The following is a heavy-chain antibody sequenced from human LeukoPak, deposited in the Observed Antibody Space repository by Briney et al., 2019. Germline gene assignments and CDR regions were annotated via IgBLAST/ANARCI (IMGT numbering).Heavy chain of an antibody. CDR2: IIPIFGTA. Sequence: GASVKVSCKASGGTFSSYAISWVRQAPGQGLEWMGGIIPIFGTANYAQKFQGRVTITADKSTSTAYMELSSLRSEDTAVYYCARTIGDYSNSNDAFDIWGQGTMVTVSS. V-gene: IGHV1-69*06. J-gene: IGHJ3*02. D-gene: IGHD4-11*01. CDR1: GGTFSSYA. CDR3: ARTIGDYSNSNDAFDI.